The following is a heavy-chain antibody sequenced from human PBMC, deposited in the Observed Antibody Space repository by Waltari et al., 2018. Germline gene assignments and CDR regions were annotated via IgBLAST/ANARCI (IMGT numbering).Heavy chain of an antibody. Sequence: QVQLGQSGAEANKPGASVTVACTVSGNTLTELSMPRVRQAPGKGLEWMGGFDPEDGETIYAQKFQGRVTMTEDTSTDTAYMELSSLRSEDTAVYYCATGHDGSLQIRLYYFDYWGQGTLVTVSS. CDR1: GNTLTELS. CDR3: ATGHDGSLQIRLYYFDY. V-gene: IGHV1-24*01. J-gene: IGHJ4*02. CDR2: FDPEDGET. D-gene: IGHD1-26*01.